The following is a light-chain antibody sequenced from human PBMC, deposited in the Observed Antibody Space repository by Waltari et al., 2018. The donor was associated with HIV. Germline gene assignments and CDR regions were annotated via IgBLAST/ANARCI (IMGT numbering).Light chain of an antibody. V-gene: IGKV1-39*01. CDR3: QQSYRTPYT. CDR1: QSISNY. CDR2: AAS. J-gene: IGKJ2*01. Sequence: DIQMAQSPSSLSASVGDRVTITCRASQSISNYLNWYQQKPGKAPKLLIFAASSLQSGVPSRFSGSGSGTDFSLTINSLQPEDFATYYCQQSYRTPYTFGQGTILEI.